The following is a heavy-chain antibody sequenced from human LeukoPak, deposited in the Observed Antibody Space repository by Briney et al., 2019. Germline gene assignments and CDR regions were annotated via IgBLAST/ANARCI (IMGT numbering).Heavy chain of an antibody. J-gene: IGHJ4*02. CDR1: GGSFSGYY. CDR3: ARGLIDCYNSHSLGY. CDR2: SNPSGDT. V-gene: IGHV4-34*01. Sequence: SETLSLTCAVYGGSFSGYYWGWIRQPPGKGLEWIGESNPSGDTRYNPSLKSRVIISLDTSKNQFSLKLSSVTAADTAVYFCARGLIDCYNSHSLGYWGQVTLVTVSS. D-gene: IGHD5-24*01.